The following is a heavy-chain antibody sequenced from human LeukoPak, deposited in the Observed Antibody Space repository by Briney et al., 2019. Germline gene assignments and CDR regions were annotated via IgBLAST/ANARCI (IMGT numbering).Heavy chain of an antibody. J-gene: IGHJ6*03. CDR3: ARDAGSIVVVTASDYYYYMDV. Sequence: PGGSLRLSCAASGFTFSSYSMNWVRQAPGKGLEWVSSISSSSSYIYYADSVKGRFTISSDNAKNSLYLQMNSLRAEDTAVYYCARDAGSIVVVTASDYYYYMDVWGKGTTVAVSS. CDR1: GFTFSSYS. CDR2: ISSSSSYI. D-gene: IGHD2-21*02. V-gene: IGHV3-21*01.